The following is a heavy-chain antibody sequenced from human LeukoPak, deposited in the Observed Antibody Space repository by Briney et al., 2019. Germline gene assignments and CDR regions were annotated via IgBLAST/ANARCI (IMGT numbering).Heavy chain of an antibody. CDR3: AKDGIPPNYYYYMDV. Sequence: GGSLRLSRAASGFTFSSYGMHWVRQAPGKGLEWVAFIRYDGSNKYYADSVKGRFTISRDNSKNTLYLQMNSLRAEDTAVYYCAKDGIPPNYYYYMDVWGKGTTVTISS. V-gene: IGHV3-30*02. CDR2: IRYDGSNK. J-gene: IGHJ6*03. D-gene: IGHD1-14*01. CDR1: GFTFSSYG.